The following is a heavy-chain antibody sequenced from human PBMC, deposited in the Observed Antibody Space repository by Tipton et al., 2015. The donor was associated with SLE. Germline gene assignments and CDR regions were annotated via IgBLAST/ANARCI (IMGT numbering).Heavy chain of an antibody. D-gene: IGHD4-23*01. CDR3: ARGGKLGSLDY. J-gene: IGHJ4*02. CDR1: GFIFNHYW. V-gene: IGHV3-7*02. Sequence: GSLRLSCEASGFIFNHYWMNWVRQAPGKGLEWVANIKEDGSEKYYVDSLKGRFTISRDNAKNSLYLQMNSLRAEDTAVYYCARGGKLGSLDYWGQGALVTVSS. CDR2: IKEDGSEK.